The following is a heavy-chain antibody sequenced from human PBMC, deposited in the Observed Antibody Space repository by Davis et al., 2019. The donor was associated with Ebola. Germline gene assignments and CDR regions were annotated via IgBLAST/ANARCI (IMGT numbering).Heavy chain of an antibody. D-gene: IGHD5/OR15-5a*01. CDR3: ARGVPPDH. J-gene: IGHJ4*02. CDR2: IWYDGSNQ. Sequence: GGSLRLSCAASGFTFSSYGMHWVRQAPGKGLEWVAVIWYDGSNQYYGDSVKGRFTISRDNSKNALYLQMNSLTADDTAVYYCARGVPPDHWGQGTLVAVSS. V-gene: IGHV3-33*01. CDR1: GFTFSSYG.